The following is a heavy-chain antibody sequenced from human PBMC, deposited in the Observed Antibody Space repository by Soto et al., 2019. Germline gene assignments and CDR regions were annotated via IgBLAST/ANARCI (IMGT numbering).Heavy chain of an antibody. V-gene: IGHV3-53*04. D-gene: IGHD2-15*01. Sequence: EVQLVESGGGLVQPGGSLRLSCAASGFTVSSNYMSWVRQAPGKGLEWVSVIYSGGSTYYADSVKGRFTISRHNSKNPLYLQMNSLRAEDTAVYYCARARSTLGSLFHWGQGTLFTVAS. CDR2: IYSGGST. CDR3: ARARSTLGSLFH. J-gene: IGHJ4*02. CDR1: GFTVSSNY.